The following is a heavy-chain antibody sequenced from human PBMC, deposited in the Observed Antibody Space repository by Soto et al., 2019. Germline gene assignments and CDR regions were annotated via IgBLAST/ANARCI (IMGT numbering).Heavy chain of an antibody. J-gene: IGHJ4*02. D-gene: IGHD6-19*01. Sequence: EVQLVESGGGLVQPGGSLRLXCAASXXTFSSYWMHWVRQAPGKGLVWVSRINPDGSTTNYADSVKGRFTISRDNAKNTLYLQMNSLRAEDTAVYYCARVAVAAYHFDYWGQGTLVTVSS. CDR2: INPDGSTT. CDR1: XXTFSSYW. V-gene: IGHV3-74*01. CDR3: ARVAVAAYHFDY.